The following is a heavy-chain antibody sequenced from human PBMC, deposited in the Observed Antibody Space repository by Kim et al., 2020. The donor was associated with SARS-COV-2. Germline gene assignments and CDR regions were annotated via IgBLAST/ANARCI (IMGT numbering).Heavy chain of an antibody. CDR1: GGSISSGGYY. D-gene: IGHD3-22*01. V-gene: IGHV4-31*03. Sequence: SETLSLTCTVSGGSISSGGYYWSWIRQHPGKGLEWIGYIYYSGSTYYNPSLKSRVTISVDMSKNQFSLKLSSVTAADTAVYYCARAPITMIVVVNAFDIWGQGTMVTVSS. J-gene: IGHJ3*02. CDR3: ARAPITMIVVVNAFDI. CDR2: IYYSGST.